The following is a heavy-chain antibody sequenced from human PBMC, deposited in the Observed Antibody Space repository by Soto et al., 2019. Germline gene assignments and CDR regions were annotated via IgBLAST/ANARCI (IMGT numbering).Heavy chain of an antibody. CDR1: GGSISSYY. J-gene: IGHJ4*02. V-gene: IGHV4-59*01. Sequence: SETLSLTCTVSGGSISSYYWSWIRQPPGKGLEWIGYIYYSGSTNYNPSLKSRVTISVDTSKNQFSLKLSSVTAADTAVYYCASSSTTVNTFDYWGQGTLVTVSS. CDR2: IYYSGST. D-gene: IGHD4-17*01. CDR3: ASSSTTVNTFDY.